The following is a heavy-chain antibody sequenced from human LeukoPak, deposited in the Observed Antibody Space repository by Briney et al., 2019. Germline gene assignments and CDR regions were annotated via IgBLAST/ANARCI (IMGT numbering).Heavy chain of an antibody. J-gene: IGHJ4*02. CDR2: IYPGDSDT. CDR1: GFSFTSYW. Sequence: GESLKISCKGSGFSFTSYWIGWVRQMPGKGLEWMGIIYPGDSDTRYSPSFQGQVTISADKSISTAYLQWSSLKASDTAVYYCARHGSYYDVPGPLDYWGQGTLVTVSS. V-gene: IGHV5-51*01. CDR3: ARHGSYYDVPGPLDY. D-gene: IGHD3-16*01.